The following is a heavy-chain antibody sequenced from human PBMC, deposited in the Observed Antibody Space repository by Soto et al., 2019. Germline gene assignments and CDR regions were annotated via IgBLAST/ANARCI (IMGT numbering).Heavy chain of an antibody. CDR1: GGSISSSSYY. CDR2: IYNSGST. Sequence: SETLSLTCTVSGGSISSSSYYWGWIRQPPGKGLEGIGSIYNSGSTYYNPSLKSRVTISVDTSKNQFSLKLSSVTAADTAVYYCARGVSRRGRAFDIWGQGTMVT. CDR3: ARGVSRRGRAFDI. J-gene: IGHJ3*02. D-gene: IGHD2-8*01. V-gene: IGHV4-39*01.